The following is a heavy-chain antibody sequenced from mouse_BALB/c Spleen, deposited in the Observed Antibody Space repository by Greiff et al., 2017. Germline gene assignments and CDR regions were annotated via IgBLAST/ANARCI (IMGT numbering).Heavy chain of an antibody. Sequence: VHLVESGAELVRPGTSVKISCKASGYTFTNYWLGWVKQRPGHGLEWIGDIYPGGGYTNYNEKFKGKATLTADTSSSTAYMQLSSLTSEDSAVYFCARGEDGYYAYWGQGTLVTVSA. J-gene: IGHJ3*01. D-gene: IGHD2-3*01. CDR1: GYTFTNYW. V-gene: IGHV1-63*02. CDR3: ARGEDGYYAY. CDR2: IYPGGGYT.